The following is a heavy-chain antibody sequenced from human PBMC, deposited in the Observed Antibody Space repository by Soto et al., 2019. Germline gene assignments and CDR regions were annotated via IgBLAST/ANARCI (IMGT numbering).Heavy chain of an antibody. CDR1: GGSVSSGSYY. CDR3: ARAGSYKQWSDHFQH. V-gene: IGHV4-61*01. J-gene: IGHJ1*01. Sequence: QVQLQESGPGLVKPSETLSLTCTVSGGSVSSGSYYWSWIRQPPGKGLEWIGYIYYSGSTNYNPSLKSRVTISVDTSKNQFSLKLSSVTAADTAVYYCARAGSYKQWSDHFQHWGQGTLVTVSS. D-gene: IGHD6-19*01. CDR2: IYYSGST.